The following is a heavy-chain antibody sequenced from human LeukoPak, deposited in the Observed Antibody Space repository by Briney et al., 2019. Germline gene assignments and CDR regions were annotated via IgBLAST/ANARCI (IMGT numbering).Heavy chain of an antibody. J-gene: IGHJ4*02. CDR3: AKDHGNYYDSSGYYRD. V-gene: IGHV3-23*01. D-gene: IGHD3-22*01. Sequence: PGGSLRPSCAASGFTFSSYAMSWVRQAPGKGLEWVSAISGSGGSTYYADSVKGRFTISRDNSKNTLYLQMNSLRAEDTAVYYCAKDHGNYYDSSGYYRDWGQGTLVTVSS. CDR1: GFTFSSYA. CDR2: ISGSGGST.